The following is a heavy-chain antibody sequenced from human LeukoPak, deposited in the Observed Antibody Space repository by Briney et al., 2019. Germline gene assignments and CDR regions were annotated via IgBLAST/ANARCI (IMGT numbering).Heavy chain of an antibody. D-gene: IGHD3-10*01. CDR1: GFSFSSYS. CDR3: ARYGGGSQDH. CDR2: ISSSSSHI. V-gene: IGHV3-21*01. Sequence: GGSLRLSCAASGFSFSSYSMKWVRQAPGKGLEWVSSISSSSSHIYYADSVKGRFTTSRDSAKNSLYLQMNNLRAEDTAVYYCARYGGGSQDHWGQGTLVTVSS. J-gene: IGHJ4*02.